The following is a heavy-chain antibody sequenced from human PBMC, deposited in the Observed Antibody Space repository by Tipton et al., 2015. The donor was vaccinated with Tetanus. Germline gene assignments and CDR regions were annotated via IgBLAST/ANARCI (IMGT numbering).Heavy chain of an antibody. J-gene: IGHJ4*02. CDR2: IYSGGST. D-gene: IGHD5-24*01. CDR1: GFTVSSNY. V-gene: IGHV3-53*01. Sequence: SLRLSCAASGFTVSSNYMSWVRQAPGKGLEWVSVIYSGGSTYYADSVKGRFTISRDNSKNTLYLQMNSLRAEDTAVYYCARGGRWLQSPHFDYWGQGTLVTVSS. CDR3: ARGGRWLQSPHFDY.